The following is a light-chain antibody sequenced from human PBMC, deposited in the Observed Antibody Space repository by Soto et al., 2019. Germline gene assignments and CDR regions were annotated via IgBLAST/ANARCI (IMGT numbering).Light chain of an antibody. CDR2: EVS. CDR1: SSDVGGYNY. CDR3: SSYTSSSTPWV. Sequence: QSALTQPASVSGSPGQSITISCTGTSSDVGGYNYVSWYQQQPGKAPKLMIYEVSNRPSGVSNRFSGSKSGNTASLTISGLQAEDEADHYCSSYTSSSTPWVFGGGTQLTVL. V-gene: IGLV2-14*01. J-gene: IGLJ3*02.